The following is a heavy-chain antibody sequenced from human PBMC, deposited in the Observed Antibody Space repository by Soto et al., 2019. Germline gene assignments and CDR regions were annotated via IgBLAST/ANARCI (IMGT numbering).Heavy chain of an antibody. V-gene: IGHV4-39*01. CDR2: IYYSGST. Sequence: SETLSLTCTVSGGSISSSSYYWGWIRQPPGKGLEWIGSIYYSGSTYYNPSLKSRVTISVDTSKNQFSLKLSSVTAADTAVYYCAREGIAVAGCYFDYWGQGTLVTVSS. CDR3: AREGIAVAGCYFDY. J-gene: IGHJ4*02. CDR1: GGSISSSSYY. D-gene: IGHD6-19*01.